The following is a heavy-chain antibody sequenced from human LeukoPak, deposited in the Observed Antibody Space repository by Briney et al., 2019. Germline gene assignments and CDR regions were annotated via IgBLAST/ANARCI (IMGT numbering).Heavy chain of an antibody. D-gene: IGHD5-18*01. CDR1: GGSFSGYY. V-gene: IGHV3-23*01. Sequence: QPSETLSLTCAVYGGSFSGYYWSWIRQPPGKGLEWVSAISGSGGSTYYADSVKGRFTISRDNSKNTLYLQMNSLRAEDTAVYYCAKVLDTAILAGGAFDIWGQGTMVTVSS. CDR2: ISGSGGST. J-gene: IGHJ3*02. CDR3: AKVLDTAILAGGAFDI.